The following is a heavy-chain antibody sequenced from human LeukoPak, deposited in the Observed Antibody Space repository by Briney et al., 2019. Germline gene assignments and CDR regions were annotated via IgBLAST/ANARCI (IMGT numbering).Heavy chain of an antibody. D-gene: IGHD2-21*02. CDR2: FYTSGCT. J-gene: IGHJ4*02. CDR3: ARGEAYCGGDCSIFDY. CDR1: GGFISSCY. Sequence: SETLSLMCSVSGGFISSCYWSWMRQPPGEGREWIGYFYTSGCTNYNPSLKSRVTKSVDTSKIQFSLKLSSVTAADTGVYYCARGEAYCGGDCSIFDYWGQGTLVTVSS. V-gene: IGHV4-4*08.